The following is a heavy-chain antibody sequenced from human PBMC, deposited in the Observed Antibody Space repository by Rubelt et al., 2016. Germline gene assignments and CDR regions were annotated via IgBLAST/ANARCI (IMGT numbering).Heavy chain of an antibody. CDR2: ISGSGGST. D-gene: IGHD6-13*01. Sequence: EVQLLESGGGLVQPGGSLRLSCAASGFTFSSYAMSWVRQAPGKGLEWVSAISGSGGSTYYADSVKGRFTISRDNSKNTLYLQMNSLRAEDTAVYYCAKEKVQEDVAAGTNSLDYWGQGTLVTVSS. CDR3: AKEKVQEDVAAGTNSLDY. CDR1: GFTFSSYA. J-gene: IGHJ4*02. V-gene: IGHV3-23*01.